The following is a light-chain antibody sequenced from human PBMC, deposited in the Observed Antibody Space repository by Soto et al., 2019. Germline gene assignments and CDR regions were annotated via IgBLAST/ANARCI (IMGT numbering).Light chain of an antibody. V-gene: IGLV2-14*01. CDR3: CSYSSSNTRYV. Sequence: HSVLTQPASVSGSPGQSITISCTGTSSDVGTHNYVSWYQQHPGKAPKLMISEVSNRPSGVSNRFSGSKSGNTASLTISGLQAEDEADYSCCSYSSSNTRYVFGTGTKV. CDR1: SSDVGTHNY. CDR2: EVS. J-gene: IGLJ1*01.